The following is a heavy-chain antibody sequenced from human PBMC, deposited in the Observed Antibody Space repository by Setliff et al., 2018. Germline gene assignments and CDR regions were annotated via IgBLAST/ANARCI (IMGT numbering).Heavy chain of an antibody. Sequence: PGGSLRLSCAASGFTFSRYGMNWVRQAPGRALEWVSSISSSSSYIFYAESLKGRFTISRDNAKNSLYLQIDSLRDDDTAVYYCARDLSLDGCGGDCHLPFHYFYLDVWGKGTTVTVSS. CDR3: ARDLSLDGCGGDCHLPFHYFYLDV. J-gene: IGHJ6*03. CDR2: ISSSSSYI. D-gene: IGHD2-21*02. CDR1: GFTFSRYG. V-gene: IGHV3-21*06.